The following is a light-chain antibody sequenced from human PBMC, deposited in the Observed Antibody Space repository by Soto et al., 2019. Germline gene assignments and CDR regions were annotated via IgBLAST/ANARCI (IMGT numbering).Light chain of an antibody. Sequence: EIVLTQSPATLSLSPGERATLSCRASQGVSSYLAWYQQKPGQAPRLLIYDASNRATGIPARFSGSGSGTDFTLTISSLEPEDFAVYYCQQRINWPLTFGGGTKVDIK. V-gene: IGKV3-11*01. J-gene: IGKJ4*01. CDR2: DAS. CDR3: QQRINWPLT. CDR1: QGVSSY.